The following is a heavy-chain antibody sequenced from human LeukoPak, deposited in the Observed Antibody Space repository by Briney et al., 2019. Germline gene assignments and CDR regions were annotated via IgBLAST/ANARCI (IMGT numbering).Heavy chain of an antibody. CDR2: LYYSGST. Sequence: SETLSLTCTVAGGSISSYYWSWIRQPPGKGLEWIGYLYYSGSTNYNPSLKSRVTISVDTSKNQFSLKLSSVTAADTAVYYCARLPLAAAGRGYYYYYGMDVWGQGTTVTVSS. D-gene: IGHD6-13*01. CDR1: GGSISSYY. V-gene: IGHV4-59*08. J-gene: IGHJ6*02. CDR3: ARLPLAAAGRGYYYYYGMDV.